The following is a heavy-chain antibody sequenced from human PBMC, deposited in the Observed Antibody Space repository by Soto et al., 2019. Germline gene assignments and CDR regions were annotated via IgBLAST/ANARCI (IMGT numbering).Heavy chain of an antibody. CDR2: INPSSGGT. V-gene: IGHV1-46*01. J-gene: IGHJ4*01. CDR1: GYTFTSNN. CDR3: ARGLTSDFWSGYYFDY. D-gene: IGHD3-3*01. Sequence: ASVKVSCKASGYTFTSNNIHWVRRAPGQGLEWMGRINPSSGGTIYAQKFQDRVSMIRDTSTSTVYMELSSLRSDDTAVYYCARGLTSDFWSGYYFDYWGHGTLVTVSS.